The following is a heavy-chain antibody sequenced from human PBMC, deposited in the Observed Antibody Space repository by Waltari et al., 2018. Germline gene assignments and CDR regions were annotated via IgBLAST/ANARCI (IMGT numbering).Heavy chain of an antibody. Sequence: EVQLLESGGASVQPGGSLRLSCVASGFSFSDYEMSWVRQAPGKGLEWVSYITSSGTIDYTVSVRGRFTISRDNAKKTLYLQMNSLRVEDTAVYFCARCTSYRSFDYWGQGTLATVSS. CDR3: ARCTSYRSFDY. CDR2: ITSSGTI. CDR1: GFSFSDYE. V-gene: IGHV3-48*03. J-gene: IGHJ4*02. D-gene: IGHD1-26*01.